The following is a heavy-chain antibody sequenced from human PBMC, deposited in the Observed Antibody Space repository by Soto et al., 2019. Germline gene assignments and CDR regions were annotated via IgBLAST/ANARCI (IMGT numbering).Heavy chain of an antibody. CDR3: ARDLKFLEWLSQPSYYFDY. D-gene: IGHD3-3*01. V-gene: IGHV3-33*01. CDR1: GFTFSSYG. J-gene: IGHJ4*02. CDR2: IWYDGSNK. Sequence: GGSLRLSCAASGFTFSSYGMHWVRQAPGKGLEWVAVIWYDGSNKYYADSVKGRFTISRDNSKNTLYLQMNSLRAEDTAVYYCARDLKFLEWLSQPSYYFDYWGQGTLVTVSS.